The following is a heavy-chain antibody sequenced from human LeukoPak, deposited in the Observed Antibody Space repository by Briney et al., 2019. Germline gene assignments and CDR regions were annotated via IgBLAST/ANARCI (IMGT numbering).Heavy chain of an antibody. CDR3: ARDRTYYASGHNWFDP. D-gene: IGHD3-10*01. V-gene: IGHV3-48*02. CDR2: ISSSSNTI. Sequence: GGSLRLSCAASGFTFSTYSMNWVRQAPGKGLEWVSCISSSSNTIYYADSVRGRFTISRDNAKNSLYLQMNSLRDEDTAVYFCARDRTYYASGHNWFDPWGQGTLVTVSS. J-gene: IGHJ5*02. CDR1: GFTFSTYS.